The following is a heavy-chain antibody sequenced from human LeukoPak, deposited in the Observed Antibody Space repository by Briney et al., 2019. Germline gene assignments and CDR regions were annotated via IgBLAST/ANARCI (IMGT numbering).Heavy chain of an antibody. Sequence: SVKVSCKASGYTFTSYAMNWVRQAPGQGLEWMGGVIPIFGTANYAQKFQGRVTITADESTSTAYMELSSLRSEDTAVYYCARDEPRPFDIWGQGTMVTVSS. V-gene: IGHV1-69*13. J-gene: IGHJ3*02. CDR3: ARDEPRPFDI. CDR2: VIPIFGTA. CDR1: GYTFTSYA.